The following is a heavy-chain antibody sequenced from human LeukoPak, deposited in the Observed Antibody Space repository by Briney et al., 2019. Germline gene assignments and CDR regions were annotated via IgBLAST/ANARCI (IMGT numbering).Heavy chain of an antibody. CDR2: TNEHETEK. CDR3: ARDYRWELRYFDY. V-gene: IGHV3-7*01. J-gene: IGHJ4*02. Sequence: GGSLRLSCEVSGFSFSTYWMSWVRQAPGKGLEWVGQTNEHETEKYYGDAVRGRFTIYRDNAKNSLYLQMNSLRPEDTAVYYCARDYRWELRYFDYWGQGTLVTVSS. CDR1: GFSFSTYW. D-gene: IGHD1-26*01.